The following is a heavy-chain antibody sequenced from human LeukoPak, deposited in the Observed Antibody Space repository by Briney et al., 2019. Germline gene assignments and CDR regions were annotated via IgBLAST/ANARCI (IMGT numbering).Heavy chain of an antibody. V-gene: IGHV3-7*05. D-gene: IGHD3-16*02. Sequence: PGGSLRLSCAASGFTFSSYWMSWLRQAPGKGLEWVANIKQDGSEKYYVDSVKGRFTISRDNAKNSLYLQMNSLRAEDTAVYYCARVRFVSSKAYFDYWGQGTLVTVSS. J-gene: IGHJ4*02. CDR1: GFTFSSYW. CDR3: ARVRFVSSKAYFDY. CDR2: IKQDGSEK.